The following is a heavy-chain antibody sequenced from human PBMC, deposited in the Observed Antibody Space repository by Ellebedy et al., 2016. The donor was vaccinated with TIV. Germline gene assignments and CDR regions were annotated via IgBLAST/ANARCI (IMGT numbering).Heavy chain of an antibody. V-gene: IGHV3-23*01. CDR1: GFTFSSYA. CDR3: AKDDDLSLTIRFDT. CDR2: ISGFEQTT. J-gene: IGHJ5*02. D-gene: IGHD2/OR15-2a*01. Sequence: GESLKISCAASGFTFSSYAMSWVRQAPGKGLEWVPGISGFEQTTHYADSVEGRFAISRDNSKHTLYLQMNSLRAEDTAVYYCAKDDDLSLTIRFDTWGQGTQVTVSS.